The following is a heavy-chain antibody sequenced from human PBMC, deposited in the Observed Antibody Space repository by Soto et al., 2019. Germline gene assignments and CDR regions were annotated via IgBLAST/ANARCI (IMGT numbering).Heavy chain of an antibody. V-gene: IGHV3-23*01. Sequence: SLRLSCAASGFTFSSYAMIWVRQAPGKGLDWVSAISGSGCSTYYAXXVKGRFTXXRDNSKNTLYLQMNSPIADDTSVYYCAKVEQSPYYFDYWRQGTLVTVSS. J-gene: IGHJ4*02. CDR1: GFTFSSYA. CDR2: ISGSGCST. D-gene: IGHD4-4*01. CDR3: AKVEQSPYYFDY.